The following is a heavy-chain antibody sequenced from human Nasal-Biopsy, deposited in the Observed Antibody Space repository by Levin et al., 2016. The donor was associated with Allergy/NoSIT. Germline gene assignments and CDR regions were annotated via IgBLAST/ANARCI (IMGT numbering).Heavy chain of an antibody. D-gene: IGHD3-22*01. J-gene: IGHJ4*02. CDR1: GFTFSRYS. V-gene: IGHV3-48*02. Sequence: GGSLRLSCVASGFTFSRYSMNWVRQAPGKGLEWVSYITTSSSTKDYAESVKGRFTISRDNAKNSLYLQMNSLRDEDTAVYYCARDVYDSSGYYPFDSWGQGTLVTVSS. CDR2: ITTSSSTK. CDR3: ARDVYDSSGYYPFDS.